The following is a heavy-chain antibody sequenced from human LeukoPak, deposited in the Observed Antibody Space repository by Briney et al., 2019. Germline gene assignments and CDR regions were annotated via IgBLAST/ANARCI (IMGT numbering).Heavy chain of an antibody. CDR2: INPNSGGT. J-gene: IGHJ5*02. Sequence: GASVKVSCKASGYTFTGYYMHWVRQSPGQGLEWMGWINPNSGGTDYAQKFQGRVTMTGDTSISTAYMELSRLRSDDTAVYYCARDFGGGVPATWGQGTLVTVSS. D-gene: IGHD2-2*01. CDR1: GYTFTGYY. V-gene: IGHV1-2*02. CDR3: ARDFGGGVPAT.